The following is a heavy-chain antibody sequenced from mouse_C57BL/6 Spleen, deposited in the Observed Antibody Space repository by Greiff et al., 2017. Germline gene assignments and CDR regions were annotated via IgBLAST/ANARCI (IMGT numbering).Heavy chain of an antibody. D-gene: IGHD1-1*01. CDR2: ISDGGSYT. J-gene: IGHJ3*01. Sequence: EVKLVESGGGLVKPGGSLKLSCAASGFTFSSYAMSWVRQTPEKRLEWVATISDGGSYTYYPDNVKGRFTISRDNAKNNRYLQMSHLKSEDTAMYYCARDKDYGSSYWFAYWGQGTLVTVSA. V-gene: IGHV5-4*01. CDR1: GFTFSSYA. CDR3: ARDKDYGSSYWFAY.